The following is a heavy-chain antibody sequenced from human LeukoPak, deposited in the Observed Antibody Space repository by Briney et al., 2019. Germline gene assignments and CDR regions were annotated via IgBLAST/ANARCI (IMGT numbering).Heavy chain of an antibody. CDR1: GYTFTSYD. J-gene: IGHJ3*02. D-gene: IGHD6-19*01. Sequence: ASVKDSCKASGYTFTSYDINWVRPATGQGLEWMGWMKPNSGNTGSAQKFQGRVSMTRNTPISTAYMELSSLRSDDTAVYYCARDKPAVAGKDAFDIWGQGTMVTVSS. CDR2: MKPNSGNT. V-gene: IGHV1-8*01. CDR3: ARDKPAVAGKDAFDI.